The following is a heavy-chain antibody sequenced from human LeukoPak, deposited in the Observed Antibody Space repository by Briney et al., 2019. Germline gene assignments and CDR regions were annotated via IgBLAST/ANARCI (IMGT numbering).Heavy chain of an antibody. V-gene: IGHV4-61*01. J-gene: IGHJ5*02. CDR3: ARDFSVYYGSGAPGWFDP. CDR2: IYYSGST. CDR1: GGSVSSGSYY. Sequence: PSETLSLICTVSGGSVSSGSYYWSWIRQPPGKGLEWIGYIYYSGSTNYNPSLKSRVTISVDTSKNQFSLKLSSVTAADTAVYYCARDFSVYYGSGAPGWFDPWGQGTLVTVSS. D-gene: IGHD3-10*01.